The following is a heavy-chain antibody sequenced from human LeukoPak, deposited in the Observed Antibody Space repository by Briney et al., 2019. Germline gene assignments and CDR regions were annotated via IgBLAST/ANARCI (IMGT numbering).Heavy chain of an antibody. V-gene: IGHV3-33*01. Sequence: GRSLRLSCAASGFTFRDYGMHWVRQAPGKGLEWVALIWYDGSNEEYADSVKGRFTISRDNSKNTLYLQMNSLRVEDTAVYYCVRMGRDYGGEILENWGQGTVVTVSS. CDR2: IWYDGSNE. CDR3: VRMGRDYGGEILEN. CDR1: GFTFRDYG. J-gene: IGHJ4*02. D-gene: IGHD4-23*01.